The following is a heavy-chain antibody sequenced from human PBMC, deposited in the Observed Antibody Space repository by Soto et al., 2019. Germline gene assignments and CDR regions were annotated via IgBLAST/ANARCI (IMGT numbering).Heavy chain of an antibody. CDR2: ISASGDNA. D-gene: IGHD3-22*01. CDR1: GFTFSSTA. V-gene: IGHV3-23*01. Sequence: PGGSLRLSCTGSGFTFSSTAVSWVRQAPGKGLEWVSVISASGDNAYYADSVMGRFTIYRDNSKNTLYLQMNSLGVEDTAVYYCTKDRAVVPTWSDWGPGTLVTVSS. J-gene: IGHJ4*02. CDR3: TKDRAVVPTWSD.